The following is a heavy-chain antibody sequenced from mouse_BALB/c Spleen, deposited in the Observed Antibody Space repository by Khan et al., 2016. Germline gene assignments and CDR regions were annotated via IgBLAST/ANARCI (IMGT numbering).Heavy chain of an antibody. CDR2: IDPENGDT. J-gene: IGHJ4*01. Sequence: VQLQQSGAELVRSGASVKLSCTASGFNIKDYYMHWVKQRPEQGLEWIGWIDPENGDTEYAPKFQGKATMTADTSSNTAYLQLSSLTSEDTAVDYCNACDYNAMDYWGQGTPVTGSS. CDR3: NACDYNAMDY. V-gene: IGHV14-4*02. CDR1: GFNIKDYY.